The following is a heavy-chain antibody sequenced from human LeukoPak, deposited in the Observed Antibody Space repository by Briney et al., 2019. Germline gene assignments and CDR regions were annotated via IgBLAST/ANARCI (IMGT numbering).Heavy chain of an antibody. V-gene: IGHV3-48*01. Sequence: PGGSLRLSCAASGFTFSSYSMNWVRQAPGKGLEWVSYISSSSSTIYYADSVKGRFTISRDNAKNSLYLQMNSLRAEDTAVYYCARKYGGNSYYFDYWGQGTLVTVSS. CDR2: ISSSSSTI. CDR1: GFTFSSYS. J-gene: IGHJ4*02. CDR3: ARKYGGNSYYFDY. D-gene: IGHD4-23*01.